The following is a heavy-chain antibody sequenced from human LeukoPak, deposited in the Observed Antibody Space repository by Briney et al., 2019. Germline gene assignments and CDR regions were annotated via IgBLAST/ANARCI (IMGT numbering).Heavy chain of an antibody. CDR3: ARGRGSTGAVKYYFDY. CDR2: IYYSGST. V-gene: IGHV4-39*07. Sequence: SETLSLTCTVSGDSISSSSYYWGWIRQPPGKGLEWIGSIYYSGSTYYNPSLKSRVTISVDTSKNQFSLKLSSVTAADTAVYYCARGRGSTGAVKYYFDYWGQGTLVTVSS. D-gene: IGHD3-10*01. J-gene: IGHJ4*02. CDR1: GDSISSSSYY.